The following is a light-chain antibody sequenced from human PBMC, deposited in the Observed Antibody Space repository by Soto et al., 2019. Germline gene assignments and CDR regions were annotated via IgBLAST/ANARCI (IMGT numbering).Light chain of an antibody. CDR3: QQYNSFSIT. CDR1: QSISTW. CDR2: DAS. V-gene: IGKV1-5*01. Sequence: DIQMTQSPSTLSASVGDSVTITCRASQSISTWLAWYQQKPGKAPKLLIYDASSLEGGVPSRFSGSGSGTEFTLTISGLQPDDFATYYCQQYNSFSITFGQGTRLEI. J-gene: IGKJ5*01.